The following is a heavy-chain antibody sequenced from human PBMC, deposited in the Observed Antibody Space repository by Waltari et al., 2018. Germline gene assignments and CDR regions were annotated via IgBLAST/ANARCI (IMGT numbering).Heavy chain of an antibody. CDR3: ARCHWTWLDP. CDR2: INEDGSEK. D-gene: IGHD3-3*01. J-gene: IGHJ5*02. CDR1: GFTFTGHW. Sequence: EVQLVESGGGLVQPGGSLSLSCAASGFTFTGHWMTWVRQAPGKGLEWVANINEDGSEKRYMDSVKGRFTVSRDNARNSLYLQMNSLRAEDTAVYYCARCHWTWLDPWGQGTLVTVSS. V-gene: IGHV3-7*01.